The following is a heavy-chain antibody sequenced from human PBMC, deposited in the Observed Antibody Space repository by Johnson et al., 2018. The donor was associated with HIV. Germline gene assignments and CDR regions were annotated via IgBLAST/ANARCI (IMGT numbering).Heavy chain of an antibody. D-gene: IGHD1-20*01. J-gene: IGHJ3*02. Sequence: QVQLVESGGGVVQPGRSLRLSCAASGFTFSSYGMHWVRQAAGKGLEWVAVIWYDGSNTYYADSVKGRFTISRDNSKNTRYLQMNSLRAEDTAVYYCAKDSMGFNWNQFEAFDIWGQGTMVTVSS. CDR1: GFTFSSYG. CDR3: AKDSMGFNWNQFEAFDI. CDR2: IWYDGSNT. V-gene: IGHV3-33*06.